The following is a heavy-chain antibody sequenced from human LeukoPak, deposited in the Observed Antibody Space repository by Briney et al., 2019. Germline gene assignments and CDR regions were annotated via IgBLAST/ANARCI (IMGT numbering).Heavy chain of an antibody. CDR1: GFTFSSYA. CDR3: AKDRSISGSSENNWFDP. CDR2: IRSSGGST. V-gene: IGHV3-23*01. J-gene: IGHJ5*02. D-gene: IGHD1-26*01. Sequence: GGSLRLSCAASGFTFSSYAMSWVRQAPGKGLEWVSGIRSSGGSTYYADSVKGRVTISRGNSKNTLYLQLSSLRADDTAEYYCAKDRSISGSSENNWFDPWGQGTLVTVSS.